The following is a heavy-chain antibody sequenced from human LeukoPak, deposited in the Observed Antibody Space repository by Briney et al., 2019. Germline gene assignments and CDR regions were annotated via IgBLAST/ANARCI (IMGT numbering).Heavy chain of an antibody. D-gene: IGHD6-13*01. CDR2: IIPIFGTA. CDR1: GGTFSSYA. Sequence: SVKVSCNASGGTFSSYAISWVRQAPGQGLEWMGGIIPIFGTANYAQKFQGRVTITADESTSTAYMELSSLRSEDTAVYYCARYAADGRNLEYWGQGTLVTVSS. V-gene: IGHV1-69*13. CDR3: ARYAADGRNLEY. J-gene: IGHJ4*02.